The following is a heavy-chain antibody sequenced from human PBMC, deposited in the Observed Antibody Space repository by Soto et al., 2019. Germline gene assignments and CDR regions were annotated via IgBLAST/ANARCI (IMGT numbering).Heavy chain of an antibody. J-gene: IGHJ6*03. CDR2: IYYSGST. Sequence: PSETLSLTCTVSGGSISSYYWSWIRQPPGKGLEWIGYIYYSGSTNYNPSLKSRVTISVDTSKNQFSLRLSSVTAADTAVYYCARERTGTTPYYYYYMDVWGKGTTVTVSS. V-gene: IGHV4-59*01. CDR3: ARERTGTTPYYYYYMDV. D-gene: IGHD1-7*01. CDR1: GGSISSYY.